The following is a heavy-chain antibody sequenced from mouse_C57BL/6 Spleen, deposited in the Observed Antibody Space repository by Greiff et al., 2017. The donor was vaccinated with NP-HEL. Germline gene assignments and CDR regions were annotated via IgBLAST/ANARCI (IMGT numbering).Heavy chain of an antibody. V-gene: IGHV14-4*01. Sequence: EVQLQQSGAELVRPGASVKLSCTASGFNIKDDYMHWVKQRPEQGLEWIGWIDPENGDTEYASKFQGKATITADTSSNKAYLQLSSLTSEDTAVYYCTGTAQAEWFAYWGQGTLVTVSA. J-gene: IGHJ3*01. D-gene: IGHD3-2*02. CDR3: TGTAQAEWFAY. CDR1: GFNIKDDY. CDR2: IDPENGDT.